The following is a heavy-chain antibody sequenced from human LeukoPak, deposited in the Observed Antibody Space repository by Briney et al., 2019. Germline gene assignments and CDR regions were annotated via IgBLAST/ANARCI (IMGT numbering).Heavy chain of an antibody. Sequence: SETLSLTCTVSGGSISSGSYYWSWIRQPAGKGLEWIGRIYTSGSTNYNPSLKSRVTISVDTSKNQFSLKLSSVTAADKAVYYCARGPTSRYCSSTSCYLMGYYYYYYMDVWGKGTTVTVSS. D-gene: IGHD2-2*01. V-gene: IGHV4-61*02. CDR1: GGSISSGSYY. CDR2: IYTSGST. CDR3: ARGPTSRYCSSTSCYLMGYYYYYYMDV. J-gene: IGHJ6*03.